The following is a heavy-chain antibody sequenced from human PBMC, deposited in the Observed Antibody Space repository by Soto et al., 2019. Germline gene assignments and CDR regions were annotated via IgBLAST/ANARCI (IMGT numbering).Heavy chain of an antibody. V-gene: IGHV1-8*01. D-gene: IGHD3-22*01. CDR2: MNPNSGNT. J-gene: IGHJ6*02. CDR3: AGGIVVVIPSDSYYYGMDV. CDR1: GYTFTSYD. Sequence: QVQLVQSGAEVKKPGASVKVSCKASGYTFTSYDINWVRQATGQGLEWMGWMNPNSGNTGYAQKFQGRVTMTRNTAISTAYMELSSLRSEDTAVYYCAGGIVVVIPSDSYYYGMDVWGQGTTVTVSS.